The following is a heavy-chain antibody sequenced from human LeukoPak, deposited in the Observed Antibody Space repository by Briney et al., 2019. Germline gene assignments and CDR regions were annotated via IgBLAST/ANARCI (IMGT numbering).Heavy chain of an antibody. CDR1: GYTFSRYG. D-gene: IGHD1-7*01. CDR2: ITAYDGNT. J-gene: IGHJ3*02. V-gene: IGHV1-18*01. Sequence: ASVKVSCKASGYTFSRYGITWVRQAPGQGLEWKGWITAYDGNTNFAQNFQARVTMTTDTSTNTAYMELRSLRSDDTAVYYCARQSFIAGDNWNYVLNGDDALDIWGQGTMVTVSS. CDR3: ARQSFIAGDNWNYVLNGDDALDI.